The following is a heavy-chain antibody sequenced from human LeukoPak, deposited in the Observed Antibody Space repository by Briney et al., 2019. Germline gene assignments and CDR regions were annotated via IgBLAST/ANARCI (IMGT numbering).Heavy chain of an antibody. Sequence: ASVKVSCKASGYTFTNYDINWVRQATGQGLEWMGWMNPNSGNTGYAQKFQGRVTMTRDTSTSTAYMELSSLRSEDTAVYYCARGVPRGVFGVAAPDWGQGTLVTVSS. CDR2: MNPNSGNT. D-gene: IGHD3-3*01. J-gene: IGHJ4*02. CDR3: ARGVPRGVFGVAAPD. V-gene: IGHV1-8*01. CDR1: GYTFTNYD.